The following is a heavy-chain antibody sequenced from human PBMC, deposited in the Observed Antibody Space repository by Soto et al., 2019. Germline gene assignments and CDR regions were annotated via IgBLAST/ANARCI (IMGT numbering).Heavy chain of an antibody. CDR2: ISYDGSNK. V-gene: IGHV3-30*18. CDR1: GFTFSSYG. CDR3: AKAVAATHSEGYYGMDV. D-gene: IGHD2-15*01. J-gene: IGHJ6*02. Sequence: VQLVESGGGVVQPGRSLRLSCAASGFTFSSYGMHWVRQAPGKGLEWVAVISYDGSNKYYADSVKGRFTISRDNSKNTLYLQMNSLRAEDTAVYYCAKAVAATHSEGYYGMDVWGQGTTVTVSS.